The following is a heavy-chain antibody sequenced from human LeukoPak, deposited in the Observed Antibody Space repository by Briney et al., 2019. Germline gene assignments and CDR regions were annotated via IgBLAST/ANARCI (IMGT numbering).Heavy chain of an antibody. CDR2: IIPIFGTA. V-gene: IGHV1-69*05. J-gene: IGHJ3*02. CDR3: ARSIYSGSYYHDAFDI. CDR1: GGTFSSYA. Sequence: ASVKVSCKASGGTFSSYAISWVRQAPGQGLEWMGGIIPIFGTANYAQKFQGRVTITTDESTSTAYMELSSLRSEDTAVYYCARSIYSGSYYHDAFDIWGQGTMVTVSS. D-gene: IGHD1-26*01.